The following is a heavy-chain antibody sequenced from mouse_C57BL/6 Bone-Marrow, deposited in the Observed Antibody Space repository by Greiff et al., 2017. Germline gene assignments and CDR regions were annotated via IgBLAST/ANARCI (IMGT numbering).Heavy chain of an antibody. CDR1: GYTFTSYW. Sequence: QVRLQQPGAELVKPGASVKLSCKASGYTFTSYWMHWVKQRPGQGLEWIGMIHPNSGSTNYNEKFKSKATLTVDKSSSTAYMQLSSLTSEDSAVYYCASGLRTRFAYWGQGTLVTVSA. D-gene: IGHD1-1*01. V-gene: IGHV1-64*01. CDR3: ASGLRTRFAY. J-gene: IGHJ3*01. CDR2: IHPNSGST.